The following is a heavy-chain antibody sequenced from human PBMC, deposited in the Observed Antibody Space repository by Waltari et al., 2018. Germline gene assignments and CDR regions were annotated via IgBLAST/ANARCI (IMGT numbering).Heavy chain of an antibody. D-gene: IGHD6-19*01. CDR3: ARPVAVYDYGMDV. J-gene: IGHJ6*02. Sequence: EVQLVESGGGLIQPGGSLRLSCAASGFTVSSHYMSWVRQAPGKGLEWVSVIYSGGSTYYADSVKGRFTISRDNSKNTLYLQMNSLRAEDTAVYYCARPVAVYDYGMDVWGQGTTVTVSS. CDR2: IYSGGST. CDR1: GFTVSSHY. V-gene: IGHV3-53*01.